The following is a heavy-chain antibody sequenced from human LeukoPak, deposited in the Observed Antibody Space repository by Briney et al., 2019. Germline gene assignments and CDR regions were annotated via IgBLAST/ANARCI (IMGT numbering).Heavy chain of an antibody. Sequence: GGSLRLSCAAPGFTFSSYSMNWVRQAPGKGLEWVSSISSSSSYIYYADSVKGRFTISRDNAKNSLYLQMNSLRAEDTAVYYCAREIGPHYYDSTPDAFDIWGQGTMVTVSS. CDR2: ISSSSSYI. CDR1: GFTFSSYS. V-gene: IGHV3-21*01. CDR3: AREIGPHYYDSTPDAFDI. D-gene: IGHD3-22*01. J-gene: IGHJ3*02.